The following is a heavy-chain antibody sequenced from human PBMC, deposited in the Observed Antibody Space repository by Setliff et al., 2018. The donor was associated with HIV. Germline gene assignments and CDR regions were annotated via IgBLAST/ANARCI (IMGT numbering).Heavy chain of an antibody. Sequence: TSETLSLTCTVSGDSISSYFYWGWIRQPPGKGLEWIASIYHSGNTYYMPSLQSRVTISVDMSKNQFSLKLNSVTAADTAVYYCARGEACGGGCHYAFELWGRGTMVTVSS. V-gene: IGHV4-38-2*02. CDR2: IYHSGNT. CDR1: GDSISSYFY. J-gene: IGHJ3*01. D-gene: IGHD2-21*02. CDR3: ARGEACGGGCHYAFEL.